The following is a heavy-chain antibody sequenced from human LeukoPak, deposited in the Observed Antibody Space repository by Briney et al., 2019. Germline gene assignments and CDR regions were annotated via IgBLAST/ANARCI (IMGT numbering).Heavy chain of an antibody. CDR1: GASISSYY. D-gene: IGHD3-22*01. V-gene: IGHV4-59*12. CDR2: IYYSGTT. CDR3: AQLDYYDSSGDLDF. J-gene: IGHJ4*02. Sequence: SETLSLTCTVSGASISSYYWSWIRQPPGKGLEWIGYIYYSGTTNYNPSLKSRVTISVDTSKNQFSLKLSSVTAADTAVYYCAQLDYYDSSGDLDFWGQGTLVTVSS.